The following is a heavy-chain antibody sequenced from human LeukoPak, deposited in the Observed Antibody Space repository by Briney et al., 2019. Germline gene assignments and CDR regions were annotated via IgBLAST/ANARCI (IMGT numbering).Heavy chain of an antibody. Sequence: ASVRVSCKASGGTFSSYAISWVRQAPGQGLEWMGGIIPIFGTANYAQKFQGRVTITADESTSTAYMELSSLRSEDTAVCYCARNCGGDCYASFDYWGQGTLVTVSS. CDR1: GGTFSSYA. CDR3: ARNCGGDCYASFDY. V-gene: IGHV1-69*13. D-gene: IGHD2-21*02. CDR2: IIPIFGTA. J-gene: IGHJ4*02.